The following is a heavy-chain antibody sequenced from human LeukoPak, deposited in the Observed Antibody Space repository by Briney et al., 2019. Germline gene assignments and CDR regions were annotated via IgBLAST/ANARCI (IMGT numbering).Heavy chain of an antibody. CDR3: ARGHYYDSSGYYLPFEY. Sequence: TSETLSLTCTVSGGSISSSSYYWGWIRQPPGKGLEWIGSIYYSGSTYYNPSLKSRVTISVDTSKNQFSLKLTSVTAADTAVYYCARGHYYDSSGYYLPFEYWGQGTLVTVSS. V-gene: IGHV4-39*01. D-gene: IGHD3-22*01. CDR1: GGSISSSSYY. CDR2: IYYSGST. J-gene: IGHJ4*02.